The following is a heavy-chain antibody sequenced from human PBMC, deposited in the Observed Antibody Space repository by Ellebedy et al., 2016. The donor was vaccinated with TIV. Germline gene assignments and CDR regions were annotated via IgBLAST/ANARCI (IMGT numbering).Heavy chain of an antibody. V-gene: IGHV3-74*01. Sequence: GGSLRLXXAASGFTFSSYWMHWVRQPLGKGLVWFSRIKSDGSITNYADSVKGRFTVSRDNAKNLLYLQMNSLTAEDTAVYYCTMVRGLLPFDTWGQGTLVTVSS. D-gene: IGHD3-10*01. CDR1: GFTFSSYW. CDR2: IKSDGSIT. CDR3: TMVRGLLPFDT. J-gene: IGHJ4*02.